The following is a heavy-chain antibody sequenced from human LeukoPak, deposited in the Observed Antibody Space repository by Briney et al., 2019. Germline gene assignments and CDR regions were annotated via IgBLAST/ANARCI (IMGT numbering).Heavy chain of an antibody. J-gene: IGHJ4*02. Sequence: PSETLSLTCTVSGGSISSYYWSWIRQPPGKGLEWIGHIYYSGSTNYNPSLKSRVTISIDTSKNQFSLKLNSMTAADTAVYYCARGEGARDGYNYEGPFYFDYWGQGTLVTVSS. CDR3: ARGEGARDGYNYEGPFYFDY. V-gene: IGHV4-59*12. D-gene: IGHD5-24*01. CDR2: IYYSGST. CDR1: GGSISSYY.